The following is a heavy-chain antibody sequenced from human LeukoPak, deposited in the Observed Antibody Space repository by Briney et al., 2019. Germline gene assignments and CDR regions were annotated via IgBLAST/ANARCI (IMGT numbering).Heavy chain of an antibody. CDR3: ARDPIAARPSGTFDY. J-gene: IGHJ4*02. D-gene: IGHD6-6*01. CDR1: GFNYSAYN. V-gene: IGHV3-21*01. Sequence: PGGSLRLSCAASGFNYSAYNMNWVRQAPGKGLEWVASITSSSAYIYYGDSVKGRVRISRDNAKNSLYLQMTALIAEDTAVYYCARDPIAARPSGTFDYWGQGTLVTVSS. CDR2: ITSSSAYI.